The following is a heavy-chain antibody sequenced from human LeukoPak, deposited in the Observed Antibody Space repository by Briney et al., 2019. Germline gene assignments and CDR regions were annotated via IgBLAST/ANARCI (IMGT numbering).Heavy chain of an antibody. Sequence: ASVKVSCKASGYTFTSYGISWLRQAPGQGLEWMGWISAYNGNTNYAQKLQGRVTMTTDTSTSTAYMELRSLRSDDTAVYYCARGLTPYCSSTSCYHRDEKNYYYYMDVWGKGTTVTVSS. D-gene: IGHD2-2*01. CDR3: ARGLTPYCSSTSCYHRDEKNYYYYMDV. V-gene: IGHV1-18*01. CDR2: ISAYNGNT. J-gene: IGHJ6*03. CDR1: GYTFTSYG.